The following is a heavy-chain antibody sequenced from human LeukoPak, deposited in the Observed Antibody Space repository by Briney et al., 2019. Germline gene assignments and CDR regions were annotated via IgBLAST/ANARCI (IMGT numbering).Heavy chain of an antibody. CDR2: IIPIFGTA. J-gene: IGHJ4*02. V-gene: IGHV1-69*13. D-gene: IGHD2-2*01. CDR1: GGTFSSYA. CDR3: ARDPPQYCSSTSCSEGDY. Sequence: ASVKVSCKASGGTFSSYAISWVRQSPGQGLEWMGGIIPIFGTANYAQKFQGRVTITADESTSTAYMELSSLRSEDTAVYYCARDPPQYCSSTSCSEGDYWGQGTLVTVSS.